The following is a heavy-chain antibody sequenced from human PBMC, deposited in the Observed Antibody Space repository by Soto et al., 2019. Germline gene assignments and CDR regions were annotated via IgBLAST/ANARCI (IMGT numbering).Heavy chain of an antibody. J-gene: IGHJ4*02. CDR3: ALEVRRSNQYDH. D-gene: IGHD3-10*01. CDR2: FDLENGET. Sequence: ASVKVSCKVSGYTLTELSIHWVRQAPGEGLEWMGGFDLENGETIYAQRFQGRVTMTEAASADTPYMELISLRPDGTAVYYCALEVRRSNQYDHWGQGNMVTVSS. CDR1: GYTLTELS. V-gene: IGHV1-24*01.